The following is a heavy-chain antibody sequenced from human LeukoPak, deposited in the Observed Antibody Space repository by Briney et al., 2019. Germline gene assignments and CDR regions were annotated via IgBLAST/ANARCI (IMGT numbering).Heavy chain of an antibody. J-gene: IGHJ4*02. CDR2: IRSKADNYAT. Sequence: GSLRLSCAASGFTFSASPILWVRQASGKGLEWVGRIRSKADNYATAYAASVQGRCTISRDDSKSTAYLQLNSLKTEDTAVYYCTQSNYWGQGALVTVSS. CDR1: GFTFSASP. CDR3: TQSNY. V-gene: IGHV3-73*01.